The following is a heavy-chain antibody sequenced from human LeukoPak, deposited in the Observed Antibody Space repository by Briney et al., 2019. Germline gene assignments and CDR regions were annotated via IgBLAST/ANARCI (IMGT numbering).Heavy chain of an antibody. CDR2: INGGGAST. V-gene: IGHV3-23*01. Sequence: SGGSLRLSCAASGFTFTSYAMSWVRQAPGKGLEWVSVINGGGASTDYADSVKGRFTISRDNSKNTLYLQMNSLRAEDTAVYYCAKDRHGHYALDYCGQGTLLTISS. CDR3: AKDRHGHYALDY. J-gene: IGHJ4*02. D-gene: IGHD4-17*01. CDR1: GFTFTSYA.